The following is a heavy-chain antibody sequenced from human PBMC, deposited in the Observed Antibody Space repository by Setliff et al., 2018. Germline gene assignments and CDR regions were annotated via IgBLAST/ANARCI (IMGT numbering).Heavy chain of an antibody. V-gene: IGHV4-59*01. CDR2: IYYSGST. CDR3: AREGYYNFWSGFMDV. D-gene: IGHD3-3*01. J-gene: IGHJ6*02. CDR1: GVSTRSYW. Sequence: SETLSLTCTVSGVSTRSYWWSWIRQPPGKGLEWIGYIYYSGSTSYNPSLKNRVTISVDTSKNQFSLKLSSVTAADTAVYYCAREGYYNFWSGFMDVWGQGTTVTVSS.